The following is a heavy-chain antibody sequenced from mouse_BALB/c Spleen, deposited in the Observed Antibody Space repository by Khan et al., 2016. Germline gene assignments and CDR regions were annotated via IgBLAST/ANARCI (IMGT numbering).Heavy chain of an antibody. Sequence: EVQLQESGPGLVRPSQSLSLTCTVTGYSITSDYAWNWIRQFPGNKLEWMGYITYSGSTTYNPSLKSRISITRDASKNQFFLQLNSVTAEDTANYYCASDYDFPAGFDYWGQGTLVTVSA. CDR1: GYSITSDYA. D-gene: IGHD2-4*01. V-gene: IGHV3-2*02. CDR3: ASDYDFPAGFDY. CDR2: ITYSGST. J-gene: IGHJ3*01.